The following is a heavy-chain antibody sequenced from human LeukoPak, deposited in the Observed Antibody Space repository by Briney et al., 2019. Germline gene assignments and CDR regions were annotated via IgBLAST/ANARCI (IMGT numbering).Heavy chain of an antibody. CDR1: GFTFSSYN. J-gene: IGHJ4*02. CDR3: ARVGGHCTSTSCPPPDY. V-gene: IGHV3-21*01. CDR2: IDTSSRYI. D-gene: IGHD2-2*01. Sequence: GGSLRLSCAASGFTFSSYNMDWVRQAPGKGLEWVSFIDTSSRYIYQADSVKGRFTISRDNAKSSLFLQMKSLRAEDTAVYYCARVGGHCTSTSCPPPDYWGQGTLVSVSS.